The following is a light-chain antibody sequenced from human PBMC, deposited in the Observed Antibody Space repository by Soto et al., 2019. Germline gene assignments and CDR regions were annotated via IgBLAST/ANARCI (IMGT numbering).Light chain of an antibody. V-gene: IGKV1-39*01. J-gene: IGKJ1*01. CDR3: QQSYSNPWT. CDR1: QSISSY. Sequence: DIQMTQSPSSLSASVGDRVNITCRASQSISSYLNWYQQKPGKAPKLLIYAASSLQSGVPSRFSGSGSGTDFTLTISSLQPEDVATYYCQQSYSNPWTCGQGTKVEI. CDR2: AAS.